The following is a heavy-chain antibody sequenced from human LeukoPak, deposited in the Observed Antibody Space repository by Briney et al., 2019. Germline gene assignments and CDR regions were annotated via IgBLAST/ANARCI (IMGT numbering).Heavy chain of an antibody. Sequence: GGSLKLSWAASGFTFSSYWMHWVRQAPGKGLVWVSRINPDGSSTSYADSVKGRFTISRDNAKNTLYLQMNSLRAEDTAVYYCATVGYSSESWGQGTLVTVSS. CDR1: GFTFSSYW. CDR3: ATVGYSSES. D-gene: IGHD6-25*01. V-gene: IGHV3-74*01. J-gene: IGHJ5*02. CDR2: INPDGSST.